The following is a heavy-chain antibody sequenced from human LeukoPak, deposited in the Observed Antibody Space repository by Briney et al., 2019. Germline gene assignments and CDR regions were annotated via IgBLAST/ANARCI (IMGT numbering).Heavy chain of an antibody. CDR1: GFTFSSYA. CDR3: ARDSTGDENWFDP. Sequence: PGGSLRLSCAASGFTFSSYAMSWVRQAPGKGLEWVSAISSSSYIYYADSVKGRFTISRDNAKNSLYLQMNSLRAEDTAVYYCARDSTGDENWFDPWGQGTLVTVSS. D-gene: IGHD2-21*02. CDR2: ISSSSYI. J-gene: IGHJ5*02. V-gene: IGHV3-21*01.